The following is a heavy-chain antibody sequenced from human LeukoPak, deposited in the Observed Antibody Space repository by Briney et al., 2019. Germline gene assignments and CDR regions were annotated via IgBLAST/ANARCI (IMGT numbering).Heavy chain of an antibody. V-gene: IGHV3-23*01. J-gene: IGHJ4*02. D-gene: IGHD3-22*01. CDR3: AKGSYYDSSGSFYFDY. CDR1: GFTFSIYA. CDR2: ISGSGKST. Sequence: GGSLRLSCAASGFTFSIYAMSWVRQAPGKGLEWVSGISGSGKSTYYADSGKGRFTISRDNSKNTLYLQMNGLRAEDTAVYYCAKGSYYDSSGSFYFDYWGQGTLVTVSS.